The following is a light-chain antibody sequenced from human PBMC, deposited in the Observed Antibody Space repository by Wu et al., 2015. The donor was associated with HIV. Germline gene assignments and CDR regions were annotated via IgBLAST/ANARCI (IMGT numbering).Light chain of an antibody. CDR1: QSISSW. V-gene: IGKV1-5*03. Sequence: DIQMTQSPSTLSASVGDRVTITCRASQSISSWLAWYQQKPGKAPKLLIYKASSLESGVPSRFSGSGSGTEFTLTINNLQPEDSATYYCQHYNSSPWTFGQGTKVEIK. CDR2: KAS. CDR3: QHYNSSPWT. J-gene: IGKJ1*01.